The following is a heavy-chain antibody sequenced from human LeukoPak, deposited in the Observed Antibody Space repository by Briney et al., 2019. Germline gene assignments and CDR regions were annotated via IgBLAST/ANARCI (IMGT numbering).Heavy chain of an antibody. Sequence: RPGGSLRLSCAASGFTFSSYWMAWVRQAPGKGLEWVGRIKRKADGATTDYAAPVKGRFIISRDDSKNTLYLQMNSLKTEDTALYYCTTNDAFDIWGQGTLVTVSS. CDR1: GFTFSSYW. V-gene: IGHV3-15*01. CDR3: TTNDAFDI. J-gene: IGHJ3*02. CDR2: IKRKADGATT.